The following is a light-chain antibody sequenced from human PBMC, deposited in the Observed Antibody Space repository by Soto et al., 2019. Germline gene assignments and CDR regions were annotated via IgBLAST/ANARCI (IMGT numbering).Light chain of an antibody. CDR1: SSNIGINF. CDR3: ATWDATLSAAV. CDR2: ENE. J-gene: IGLJ3*02. V-gene: IGLV1-51*02. Sequence: QSVLTQPPSVSAAPGQKVTISCSGRSSNIGINFVSWYQKLPGTAPKLLIYENERRPSGIPDRFSGSKSGTSATLAITGLQTGDEAGYYCATWDATLSAAVFGGGTKLTVL.